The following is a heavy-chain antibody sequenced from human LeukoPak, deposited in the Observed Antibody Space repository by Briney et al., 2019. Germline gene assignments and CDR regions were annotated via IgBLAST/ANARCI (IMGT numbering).Heavy chain of an antibody. J-gene: IGHJ4*02. D-gene: IGHD2-15*01. CDR1: GGTFSSYA. CDR2: IILILGIA. V-gene: IGHV1-69*04. Sequence: ASVKVSCKASGGTFSSYAISWVRQAPGQGLEWMGRIILILGIANYAQKFQGRVTITADKSTSTAYMELSSLRSEDTAVYYCARDLLGYCSGGSCRARGTYYFDYWGQGTLVTVSS. CDR3: ARDLLGYCSGGSCRARGTYYFDY.